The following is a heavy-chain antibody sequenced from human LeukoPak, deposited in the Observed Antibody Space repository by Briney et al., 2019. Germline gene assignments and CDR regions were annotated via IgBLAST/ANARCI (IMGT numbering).Heavy chain of an antibody. D-gene: IGHD2-2*02. CDR3: ARTHGRHCSSTSCYMGAFDI. CDR2: ISSSGSTI. J-gene: IGHJ3*02. CDR1: GFTFSDYY. V-gene: IGHV3-11*01. Sequence: GGSLRLSCAASGFTFSDYYMSWIRQAPGKGLEWVSYISSSGSTIYYADSVKGRFTISRDNAKNSLYLQMNSLRAEDTAVYYCARTHGRHCSSTSCYMGAFDIWGQGTMVTVSS.